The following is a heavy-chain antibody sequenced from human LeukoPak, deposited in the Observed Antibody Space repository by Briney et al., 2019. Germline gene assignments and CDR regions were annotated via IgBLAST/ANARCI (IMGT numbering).Heavy chain of an antibody. CDR3: ARGRYDILTQRLYYYYYGMDV. Sequence: ASVKVSCKASGYTFTSYGISWVRQAPGQGLEWMGWISAYNGNTNYAQKLQGRVTMTTDTSTSTAYKELRSLRSDDAAVYYCARGRYDILTQRLYYYYYGMDVWGQGTTVTVSS. CDR2: ISAYNGNT. CDR1: GYTFTSYG. D-gene: IGHD3-9*01. V-gene: IGHV1-18*01. J-gene: IGHJ6*02.